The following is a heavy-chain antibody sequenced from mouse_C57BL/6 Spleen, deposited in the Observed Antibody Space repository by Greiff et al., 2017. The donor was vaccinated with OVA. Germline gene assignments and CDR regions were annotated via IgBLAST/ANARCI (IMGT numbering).Heavy chain of an antibody. CDR2: IYPGSGST. Sequence: QVQLKQPGAELVKPGASVKMSCKASGYTFTSYWITWVKQRPGQGLEWIGDIYPGSGSTNYNEKFKSKATLTVDTSSSTAYMQLSSLTSEDTAVYYCARSDWLDSSGYTWFAYWGQGTLVTVSA. J-gene: IGHJ3*01. CDR1: GYTFTSYW. D-gene: IGHD3-2*02. V-gene: IGHV1-55*01. CDR3: ARSDWLDSSGYTWFAY.